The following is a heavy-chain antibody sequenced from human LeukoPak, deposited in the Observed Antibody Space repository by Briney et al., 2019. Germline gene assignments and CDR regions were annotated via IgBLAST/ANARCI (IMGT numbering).Heavy chain of an antibody. V-gene: IGHV4-34*01. D-gene: IGHD2-15*01. CDR2: INHSGST. CDR1: GGSFSAYY. CDR3: ARRGHY. Sequence: SETLSLTCAVYGGSFSAYYWSWIRQPPGKGLEWIGEINHSGSTNYDPSLKSRVTISVDTSKNQFSLKLSSVTAADTAVYYCARRGHYWGQGTLVTVSS. J-gene: IGHJ4*02.